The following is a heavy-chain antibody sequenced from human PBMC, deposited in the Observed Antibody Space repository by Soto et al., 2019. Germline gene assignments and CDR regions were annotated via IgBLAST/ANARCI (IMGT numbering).Heavy chain of an antibody. CDR1: GADINTYS. CDR3: ARDREAGYNFYYGMDV. J-gene: IGHJ6*02. Sequence: SETLSLTCSVSGADINTYSWTWIRQPAGKGLEWIGRIYTSASINYNPSLKGRVTLSVDTSTNQVSLRLASVTAADTAIYYCARDREAGYNFYYGMDVWGQGTTVTAP. CDR2: IYTSASI. D-gene: IGHD6-19*01. V-gene: IGHV4-4*07.